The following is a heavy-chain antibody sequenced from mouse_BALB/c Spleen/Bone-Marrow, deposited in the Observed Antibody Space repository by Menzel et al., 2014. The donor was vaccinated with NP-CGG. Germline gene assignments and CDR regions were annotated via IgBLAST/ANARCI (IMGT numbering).Heavy chain of an antibody. CDR2: IDTSDSYT. J-gene: IGHJ3*01. CDR3: ARSDYRFDPLSY. D-gene: IGHD2-14*01. Sequence: VQLVESGAELVMPGASVKMSCKASGHTFTDYWMHWVKQRPGQGLEWIGAIDTSDSYTSYNQKFKGKATLTVDESSSTAYMQLSSLTSEDSAVYYCARSDYRFDPLSYWGQGTLVTVSA. CDR1: GHTFTDYW. V-gene: IGHV1-69*01.